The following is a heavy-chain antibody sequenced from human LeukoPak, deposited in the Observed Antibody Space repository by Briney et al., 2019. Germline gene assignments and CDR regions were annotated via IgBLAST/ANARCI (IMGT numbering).Heavy chain of an antibody. CDR3: FRFFDGSGHLAGY. CDR2: IYHSGST. Sequence: PSQTLSLTCTVSGGSISSGGYYWSWIRQPPGKGLEWIGYIYHSGSTYYNPSLKSRVTISVDRSKNQFSLKLSSVTAADTAAYYCFRFFDGSGHLAGYRGQGTLVTVSS. CDR1: GGSISSGGYY. J-gene: IGHJ4*02. D-gene: IGHD3-22*01. V-gene: IGHV4-30-2*01.